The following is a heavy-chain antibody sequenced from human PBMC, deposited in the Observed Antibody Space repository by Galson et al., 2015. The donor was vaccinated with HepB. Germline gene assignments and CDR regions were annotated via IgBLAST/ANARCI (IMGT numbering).Heavy chain of an antibody. CDR1: GYSFTNFW. CDR3: ARHRGTTLVTRADY. D-gene: IGHD4-23*01. J-gene: IGHJ4*02. V-gene: IGHV5-51*01. CDR2: IYPDDSDT. Sequence: QSGAEVKKSGESLMISCKGSGYSFTNFWIGWVRQMPEKGLVWMGIIYPDDSDTRYSQSFQGQFTISAIKSINTAYLQWSSLKASDTAMYYCARHRGTTLVTRADYWGQGTLVTVSS.